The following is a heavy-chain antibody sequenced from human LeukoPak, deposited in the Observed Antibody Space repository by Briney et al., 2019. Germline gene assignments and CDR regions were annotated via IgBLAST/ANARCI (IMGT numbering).Heavy chain of an antibody. CDR2: IKSKTDGGTT. CDR1: GFTFSNAW. V-gene: IGHV3-15*01. D-gene: IGHD2/OR15-2a*01. CDR3: VRPSKDYFDY. Sequence: GGPLRLSCAASGFTFSNAWMSWVRQAPGKGLEWVGRIKSKTDGGTTDYAAPVKGRFNISRDDSKNTLYLQMNSLKPEDTAVYYCVRPSKDYFDYWGQGTLVTVSS. J-gene: IGHJ4*02.